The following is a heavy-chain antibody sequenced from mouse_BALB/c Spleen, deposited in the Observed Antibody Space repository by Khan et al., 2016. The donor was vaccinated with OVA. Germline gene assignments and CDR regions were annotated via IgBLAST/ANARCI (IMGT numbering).Heavy chain of an antibody. CDR3: TRVYGGDFDY. CDR2: IRYSGNT. Sequence: EVQLVESGPGLVKPSQSLSLTCTVTGYSITSDYAWNWIRQFPGNNLEWMGFIRYSGNTYYNPSLKSRISITRDTSKNQFSLQLNSVTTEDTATYYCTRVYGGDFDYWGQGTTLTVSS. D-gene: IGHD1-1*01. CDR1: GYSITSDYA. V-gene: IGHV3-2*02. J-gene: IGHJ2*01.